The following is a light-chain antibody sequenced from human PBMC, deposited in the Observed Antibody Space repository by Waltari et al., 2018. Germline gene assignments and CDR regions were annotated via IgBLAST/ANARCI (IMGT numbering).Light chain of an antibody. CDR1: SSDIGGYTY. J-gene: IGLJ1*01. Sequence: QSALTQPASVSGSPGQSITISCTGTSSDIGGYTYVSWYQQHPGKAPKLMIYDVSKRPSGVSNRFSGSKSGNTVSLTISGLQTVDEADYYCSSYTSSSSRVFGTGTKVTVL. CDR2: DVS. V-gene: IGLV2-14*01. CDR3: SSYTSSSSRV.